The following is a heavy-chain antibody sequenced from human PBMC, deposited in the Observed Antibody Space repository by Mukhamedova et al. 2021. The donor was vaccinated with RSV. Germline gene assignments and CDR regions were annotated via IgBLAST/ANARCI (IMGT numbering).Heavy chain of an antibody. CDR3: AREYSSSSGRAFDI. CDR2: ISSSSSTT. Sequence: GLEWVSYISSSSSTTYYAESVKGRFTISRDKAKNSLYLQMNSLRAEDTAVYYCAREYSSSSGRAFDIWGQGTMVTVSS. J-gene: IGHJ3*02. D-gene: IGHD6-6*01. V-gene: IGHV3-48*01.